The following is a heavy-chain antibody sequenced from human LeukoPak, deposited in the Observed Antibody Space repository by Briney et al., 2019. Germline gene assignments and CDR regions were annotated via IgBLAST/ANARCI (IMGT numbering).Heavy chain of an antibody. J-gene: IGHJ4*02. V-gene: IGHV3-23*01. CDR3: AKGSLGSWYFFDS. Sequence: GGSLRLSCAASGLTFGSSPMSWVRQAPGKGPEWVTTFSRNGHDTYYADSVKGRFTIFRDNSKYTLYLQMNSLSADDTAVYYCAKGSLGSWYFFDSWGQGTLVTVSS. CDR2: FSRNGHDT. D-gene: IGHD6-13*01. CDR1: GLTFGSSP.